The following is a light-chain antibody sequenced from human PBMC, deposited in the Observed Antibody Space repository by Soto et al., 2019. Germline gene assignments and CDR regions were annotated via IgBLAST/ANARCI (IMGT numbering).Light chain of an antibody. CDR2: DAF. CDR1: QSVGSY. V-gene: IGKV3-11*01. Sequence: EIVLTQSPATLPLSPGERATLSCRASQSVGSYLAWYQQKPGQAPRLLIYDAFNRATGIPARFSGSGSGTDFTLTVSSLEPEDFGVYYCQQRSDWRTFGQGTKV. CDR3: QQRSDWRT. J-gene: IGKJ1*01.